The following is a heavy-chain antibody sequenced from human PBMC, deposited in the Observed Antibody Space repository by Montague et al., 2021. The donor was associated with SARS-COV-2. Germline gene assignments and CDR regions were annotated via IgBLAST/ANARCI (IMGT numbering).Heavy chain of an antibody. CDR2: IFYSGTT. V-gene: IGHV4-39*01. J-gene: IGHJ4*02. CDR1: GASISSSENS. D-gene: IGHD3-16*02. Sequence: SETLSLTCTVSGASISSSENSWSWIRQSPGRGLEWFGSIFYSGTTYFNPSLRSRIAISVDTSKNQFSLRVTSVTAADTAVYYCARHVTFGGVVVGLDYWGQGNLVSVSS. CDR3: ARHVTFGGVVVGLDY.